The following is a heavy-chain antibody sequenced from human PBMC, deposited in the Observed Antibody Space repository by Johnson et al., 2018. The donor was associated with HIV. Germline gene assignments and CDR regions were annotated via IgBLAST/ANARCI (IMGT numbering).Heavy chain of an antibody. CDR2: ISAGGGST. CDR3: AREKVVAATYDAFDI. Sequence: VQLVESGGGVVQPGRSLRLSCAASGFSFSEYAMSWVRQAPGKGLEWVSAISAGGGSTFFADSVKGRFTISRDNSKNSVYLQMNSLRAEDTAVYYCAREKVVAATYDAFDIWGQGTMVTVSS. J-gene: IGHJ3*02. CDR1: GFSFSEYA. V-gene: IGHV3-23*04. D-gene: IGHD2-15*01.